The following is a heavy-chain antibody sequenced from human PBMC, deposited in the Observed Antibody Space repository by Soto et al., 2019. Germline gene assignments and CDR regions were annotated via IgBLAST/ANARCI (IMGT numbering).Heavy chain of an antibody. V-gene: IGHV3-23*01. Sequence: VQLLESGEGMVQPGGSLRLSCGASGFAFGTYAMNWVRQAPGKGLEWVSGISSRGGSTFYADSVQGRFIISRDNSKNTLYLPMDNLRVEDTPIYYCAKGGAEMLGYYYYFVMDVWGQGTTVSVSS. D-gene: IGHD2-8*01. J-gene: IGHJ6*02. CDR2: ISSRGGST. CDR3: AKGGAEMLGYYYYFVMDV. CDR1: GFAFGTYA.